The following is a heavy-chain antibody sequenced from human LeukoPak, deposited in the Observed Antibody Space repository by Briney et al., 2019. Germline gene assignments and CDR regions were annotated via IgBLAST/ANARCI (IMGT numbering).Heavy chain of an antibody. V-gene: IGHV3-74*01. Sequence: PGGSLRLSCAASGFTFSSYWMHWVRQGPGKGLVWVSRIKSDGGSTTYADSVKGRFTISRDNAKNTLYLQMNSLRAEDTAVYYCAKTPGRELWSAPFDYWGQGTLVTVSS. CDR2: IKSDGGST. D-gene: IGHD5-18*01. CDR3: AKTPGRELWSAPFDY. J-gene: IGHJ4*02. CDR1: GFTFSSYW.